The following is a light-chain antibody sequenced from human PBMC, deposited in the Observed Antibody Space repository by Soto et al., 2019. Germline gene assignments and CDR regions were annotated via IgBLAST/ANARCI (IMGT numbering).Light chain of an antibody. V-gene: IGKV1-39*01. Sequence: DIQITQSPSSLSVSIVDRVTITCRASQSISTYLKWYQQRPGKAPGLLIYAASTLQSGVPSRFSASGSGTDFTLTISSLQPEDFATYYCQQDLRPPLTFGPGTKVDI. J-gene: IGKJ3*01. CDR1: QSISTY. CDR2: AAS. CDR3: QQDLRPPLT.